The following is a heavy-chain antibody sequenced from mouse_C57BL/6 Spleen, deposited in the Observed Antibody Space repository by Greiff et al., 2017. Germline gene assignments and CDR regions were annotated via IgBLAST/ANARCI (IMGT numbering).Heavy chain of an antibody. CDR3: ARLDGPRYFDV. D-gene: IGHD2-3*01. J-gene: IGHJ1*03. CDR1: GFTFSSYT. CDR2: ISGGGGNT. Sequence: EVMLVESGGGLVKPGGSLKLSCAASGFTFSSYTMSWVRQTPEKRLEWVATISGGGGNTYYPDSVKGRFTISRDNAKNTLYLQMSSLRSEDTAVYYCARLDGPRYFDVWGTGTTVTVSS. V-gene: IGHV5-9*01.